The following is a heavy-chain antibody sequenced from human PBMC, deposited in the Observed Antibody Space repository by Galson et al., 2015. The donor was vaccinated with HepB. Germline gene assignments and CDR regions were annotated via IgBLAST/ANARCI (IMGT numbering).Heavy chain of an antibody. J-gene: IGHJ3*02. D-gene: IGHD3-22*01. CDR3: ATDPPQYYYDSSGPVVAFDI. CDR1: GYTLTELS. CDR2: FDPEDGET. Sequence: KVSCKVSGYTLTELSMHWVRQAPGKGLEWMGGFDPEDGETIYAQKFQGRVTMTEDTSTDTAYMELSSLRSEDTAVYYCATDPPQYYYDSSGPVVAFDIWGQGTMVTVSS. V-gene: IGHV1-24*01.